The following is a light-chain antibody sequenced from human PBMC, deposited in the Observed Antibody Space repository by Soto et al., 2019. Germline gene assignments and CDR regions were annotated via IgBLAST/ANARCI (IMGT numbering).Light chain of an antibody. CDR2: DGY. V-gene: IGKV1-8*01. CDR3: QQYDTYFRYT. Sequence: AIRMTQSPSSLSASTGDRVTITCRASQGISSYLAWYQQKPGKAPKLLIYDGYTLESGVPSRFSGSGSGTEFTLTIGSLQPDDFANYYCQQYDTYFRYTFGQGTKLDIK. CDR1: QGISSY. J-gene: IGKJ2*01.